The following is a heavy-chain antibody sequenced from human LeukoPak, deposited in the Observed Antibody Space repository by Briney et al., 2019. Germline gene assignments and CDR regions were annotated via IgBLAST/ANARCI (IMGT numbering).Heavy chain of an antibody. CDR1: GGSISTYY. Sequence: PSETLSLTCTVSGGSISTYYWSWIRQPPGKGLEWIGHIYYSGSTDYNPSLKSRVTISVDTSKNQFSLKLSSVTAADTAVYYCAREVLGSGRRGMDVWGQGTTVTVSS. D-gene: IGHD3-10*02. CDR3: AREVLGSGRRGMDV. J-gene: IGHJ6*02. CDR2: IYYSGST. V-gene: IGHV4-59*13.